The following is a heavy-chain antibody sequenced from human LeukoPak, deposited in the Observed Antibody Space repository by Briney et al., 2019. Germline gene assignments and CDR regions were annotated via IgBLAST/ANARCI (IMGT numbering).Heavy chain of an antibody. CDR2: ISSRSSTI. V-gene: IGHV3-48*04. D-gene: IGHD3-3*01. J-gene: IGHJ4*02. CDR1: GFTFSDYS. CDR3: ARDSTYYDFWSGYLY. Sequence: PGGSLRLSCAASGFTFSDYSMNWVRQAPGKGLEWVSYISSRSSTIYYADSVKGRFTISRDNAKNSLYLQMNSLRAEDTAVYYCARDSTYYDFWSGYLYWGQGTLVTVSS.